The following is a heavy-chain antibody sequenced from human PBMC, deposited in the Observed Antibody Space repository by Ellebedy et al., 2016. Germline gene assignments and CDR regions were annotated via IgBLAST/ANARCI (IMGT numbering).Heavy chain of an antibody. CDR1: GYTFITYL. CDR3: ARVGGSGHFFDY. Sequence: ASVKVSCKASGYTFITYLMTWVRQAPGQGLEWMGWISPKNTNTKYAPKFQGRVTMTTDTSTGTGYMELRSLRSDDTAVYYCARVGGSGHFFDYWGQGTLVSVSS. CDR2: ISPKNTNT. J-gene: IGHJ4*02. V-gene: IGHV1-18*04. D-gene: IGHD6-19*01.